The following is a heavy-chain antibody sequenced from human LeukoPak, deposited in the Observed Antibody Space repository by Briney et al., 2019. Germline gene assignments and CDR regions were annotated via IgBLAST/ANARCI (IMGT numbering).Heavy chain of an antibody. CDR3: AKGLGWELDAFDI. Sequence: PGRSLRLSCAASGFTFSSYGMHWVRQAPGRGLEWVAVIWYDGSNKYYADSVKGRFTISRDNSKNTLYLQMNSLRAEDTAVYYCAKGLGWELDAFDIWGQGTMVTASS. CDR2: IWYDGSNK. V-gene: IGHV3-33*06. CDR1: GFTFSSYG. J-gene: IGHJ3*02. D-gene: IGHD1-26*01.